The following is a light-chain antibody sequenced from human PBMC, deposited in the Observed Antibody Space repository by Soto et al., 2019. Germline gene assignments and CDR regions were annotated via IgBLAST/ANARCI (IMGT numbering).Light chain of an antibody. Sequence: QSVVTQPASVSGSPGQSIAVSCTGTSSDVGAYDFVSWYQQHPDKAPKLLIYEVSNRPSGVSDRFSGSKSVNTATLTISGLQAEDEADYYCSSHTTSNTRVFGTGTKVTV. J-gene: IGLJ1*01. V-gene: IGLV2-14*03. CDR3: SSHTTSNTRV. CDR1: SSDVGAYDF. CDR2: EVS.